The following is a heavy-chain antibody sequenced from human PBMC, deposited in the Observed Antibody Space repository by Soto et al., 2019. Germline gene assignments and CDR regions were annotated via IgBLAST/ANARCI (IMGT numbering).Heavy chain of an antibody. CDR3: ARGGPGYYGSGSYYPR. V-gene: IGHV4-34*01. CDR1: GGALSGYY. D-gene: IGHD3-10*01. CDR2: IDHGGRT. Sequence: SESLSLTCAVYGGALSGYYWSWIRQPPGKGLEWIGEIDHGGRTNYNPSLKSRVTISVDTSKNQVSLKLNSVTAADTAVYYCARGGPGYYGSGSYYPRWGQGTLLTVSS. J-gene: IGHJ4*02.